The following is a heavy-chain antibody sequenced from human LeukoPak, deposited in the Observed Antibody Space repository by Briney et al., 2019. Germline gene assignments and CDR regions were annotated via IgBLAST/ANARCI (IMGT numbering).Heavy chain of an antibody. D-gene: IGHD5-12*01. Sequence: PGGSLRLSCVASGFTLSSSWMNWVRQAPGKGLVWVSRISTDGGITNYADSVKGRFTISRDNAKNTVFVQMNSLRVEDTGVYYCASSADNGYDKGDVCGKGTTVTVSS. V-gene: IGHV3-74*01. CDR1: GFTLSSSW. CDR2: ISTDGGIT. J-gene: IGHJ6*04. CDR3: ASSADNGYDKGDV.